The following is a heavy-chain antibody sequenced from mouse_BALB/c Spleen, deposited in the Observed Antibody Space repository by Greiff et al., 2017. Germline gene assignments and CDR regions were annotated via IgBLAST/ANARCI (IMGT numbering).Heavy chain of an antibody. CDR2: ISCYNGAT. CDR3: ARERGLPSWFAY. D-gene: IGHD2-4*01. Sequence: LVKTGASVKISCKASGYSFTGYYMHWVKQSHGKSLEWIGYISCYNGATSYNQKFKGKATFTVDTSSSTAYMQFNSLTSEDSAVYYCARERGLPSWFAYWGQGTLVTVSA. V-gene: IGHV1S34*01. CDR1: GYSFTGYY. J-gene: IGHJ3*01.